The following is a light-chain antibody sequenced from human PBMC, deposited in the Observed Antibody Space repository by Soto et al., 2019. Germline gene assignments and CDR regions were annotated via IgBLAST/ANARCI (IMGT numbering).Light chain of an antibody. V-gene: IGKV1-17*01. Sequence: IQITKSPSSMSASVGDRVAISCRASQDIRNTVAWYQQKPGEEPKLLIFAASNLQSGVPSRFSGSGSGTEFTLTISSLQPEDFATYYCLQHNSYPLTFGGGTKVDI. CDR3: LQHNSYPLT. J-gene: IGKJ4*01. CDR1: QDIRNT. CDR2: AAS.